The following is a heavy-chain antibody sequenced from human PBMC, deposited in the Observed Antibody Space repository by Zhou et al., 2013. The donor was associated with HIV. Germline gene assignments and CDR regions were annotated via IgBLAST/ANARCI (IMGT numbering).Heavy chain of an antibody. D-gene: IGHD6-19*01. J-gene: IGHJ5*02. Sequence: QVQLVQSGAEVKKPGASVKVPCEASAYRFIAEFIHWVRQAPGQGLEWMGRINCNSGDTAYAQKFQGRVTMSRDTSIRTAYMELISLTSDDTAVYYCARVTAVTGRRFDPWGQGTLVTVSS. CDR3: ARVTAVTGRRFDP. V-gene: IGHV1-2*02. CDR1: AYRFIAEF. CDR2: INCNSGDT.